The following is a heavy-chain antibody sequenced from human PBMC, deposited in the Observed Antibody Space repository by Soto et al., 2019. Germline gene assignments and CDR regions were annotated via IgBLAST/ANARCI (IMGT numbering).Heavy chain of an antibody. CDR2: ISYDGSNN. CDR3: VRDRGQNIGLYELCDD. Sequence: QVQLVESGGGVVQPGRSLRLSCAASGFTFSHYAMHWVRQAPGKGLEWVAVISYDGSNNHYADSVKGRFTISRDNSKNTLYLQMNCLRVEDTAVYFCVRDRGQNIGLYELCDDWGQGSLVAVS. J-gene: IGHJ4*02. D-gene: IGHD2-15*01. CDR1: GFTFSHYA. V-gene: IGHV3-30-3*01.